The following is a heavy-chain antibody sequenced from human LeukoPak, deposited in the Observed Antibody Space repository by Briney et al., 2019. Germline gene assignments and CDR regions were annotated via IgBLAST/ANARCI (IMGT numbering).Heavy chain of an antibody. J-gene: IGHJ4*02. D-gene: IGHD4-17*01. CDR3: ARGNDYGDYVY. V-gene: IGHV3-30-3*01. Sequence: GGSLRLSCAASGFTFSSYAMHWVRQAPGKGLEWGAVISYDGSNKYYADSVKGRFTISRDNSKNTLYLQMNSLRAEDTAVYYCARGNDYGDYVYWGQGTLVTVSS. CDR2: ISYDGSNK. CDR1: GFTFSSYA.